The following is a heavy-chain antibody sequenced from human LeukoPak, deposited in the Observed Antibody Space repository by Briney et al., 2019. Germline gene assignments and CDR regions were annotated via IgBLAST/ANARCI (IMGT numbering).Heavy chain of an antibody. CDR3: ARGVGSYYWPRGNINDY. J-gene: IGHJ4*02. CDR1: GFTFSSYS. V-gene: IGHV3-21*01. CDR2: ISSSSSYI. D-gene: IGHD1-26*01. Sequence: SGGSLRLSCAASGFTFSSYSMNWVRQAPGKGLEWVSSISSSSSYIYYADSVKGRFTTSRDNAKNSLYLQMNSLRAEDTAVYYCARGVGSYYWPRGNINDYWGQGTLVTVSS.